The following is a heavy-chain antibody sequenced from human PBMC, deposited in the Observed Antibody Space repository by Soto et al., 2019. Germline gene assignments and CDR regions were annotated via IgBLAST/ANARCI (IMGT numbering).Heavy chain of an antibody. D-gene: IGHD4-17*01. CDR1: GGSISKFY. CDR3: VRDGSKTLRDWFDP. Sequence: SETLSLTCTVSGGSISKFYWSWIRKTAGKGLEWMGRVYATGTTDYNPSLRSRVAMSVDISKKTFSLRLTSVTAADTGVYYCVRDGSKTLRDWFDPWGQGKLVTVSS. CDR2: VYATGTT. J-gene: IGHJ5*02. V-gene: IGHV4-4*07.